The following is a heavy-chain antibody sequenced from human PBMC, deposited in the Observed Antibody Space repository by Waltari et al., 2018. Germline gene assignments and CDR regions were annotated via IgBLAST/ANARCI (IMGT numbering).Heavy chain of an antibody. D-gene: IGHD2-2*01. CDR2: INHSGGT. CDR1: GGSFSGYY. J-gene: IGHJ5*02. V-gene: IGHV4-34*01. CDR3: ARSPQTYCSSTRGGLHCWFDP. Sequence: QVQLQQWGAGLLKPSETLSLTCAVYGGSFSGYYWSWIRQPPGKGLGWIGEINHSGGTNYDPSLKSRVTISVDTSKNQFSLKLSSVTAADTAVYYCARSPQTYCSSTRGGLHCWFDPWGQGTLVTVSS.